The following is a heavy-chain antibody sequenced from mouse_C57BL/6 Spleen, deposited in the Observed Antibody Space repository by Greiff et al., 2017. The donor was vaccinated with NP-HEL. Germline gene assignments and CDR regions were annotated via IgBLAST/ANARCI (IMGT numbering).Heavy chain of an antibody. Sequence: QVQLQQPGAELVKPGASVKMSCKASGYTFTSYWITWVKQRPGQGLEWIGDIYPGSGSTNYNEQFKSKATLTVDTSSSTAYMQLSSLTSEDSAVYYCARSEYGLTKAYWGQGTLVTVSA. CDR2: IYPGSGST. J-gene: IGHJ3*01. D-gene: IGHD1-3*01. CDR1: GYTFTSYW. CDR3: ARSEYGLTKAY. V-gene: IGHV1-55*01.